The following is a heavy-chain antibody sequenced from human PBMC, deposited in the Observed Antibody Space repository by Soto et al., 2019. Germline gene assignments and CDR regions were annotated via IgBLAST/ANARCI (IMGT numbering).Heavy chain of an antibody. CDR3: VRGGSNYAS. J-gene: IGHJ5*02. CDR2: IKPDESEK. D-gene: IGHD4-4*01. Sequence: EVQLVESGGGLVQPGGSLRLSCTASGFTFSDSWMTWVRQAPGKGLEWVARIKPDESEKKYADSVKGRLSISRDNAKNSIYLQMDSLRGEDTAVYYCVRGGSNYASWGQGTLVTVSS. V-gene: IGHV3-7*01. CDR1: GFTFSDSW.